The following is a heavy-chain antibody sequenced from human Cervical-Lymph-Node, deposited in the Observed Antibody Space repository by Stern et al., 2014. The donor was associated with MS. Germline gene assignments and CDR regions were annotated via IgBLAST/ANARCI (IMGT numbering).Heavy chain of an antibody. Sequence: QVQLVESGGGVVQPGRSLRLSCAASGFTFSLYDMHWVRQAPGKGLEWVAVISYDGDNKFYTDYVKGRFTISRDSSKSTLYLQLNSLRPEDTAIYYCAKDPRIYDSSGYLDAWGQGTLVTVSS. CDR2: ISYDGDNK. J-gene: IGHJ5*02. CDR3: AKDPRIYDSSGYLDA. CDR1: GFTFSLYD. D-gene: IGHD3-22*01. V-gene: IGHV3-30*18.